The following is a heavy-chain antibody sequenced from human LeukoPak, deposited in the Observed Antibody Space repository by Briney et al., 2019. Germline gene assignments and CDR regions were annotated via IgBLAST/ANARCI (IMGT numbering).Heavy chain of an antibody. CDR2: VSGSGGST. CDR1: GFTFSSDA. V-gene: IGHV3-23*01. CDR3: AKVTRRVGVPAQFDQ. J-gene: IGHJ5*02. D-gene: IGHD2-2*01. Sequence: PGGALRLSCAASGFTFSSDAMSWVRQAPGKGLEVDSAVSGSGGSTYYADRVKGRFIISRDNSKNTLYLQMNSLRAEDTAVYYCAKVTRRVGVPAQFDQWGQGTRVRVST.